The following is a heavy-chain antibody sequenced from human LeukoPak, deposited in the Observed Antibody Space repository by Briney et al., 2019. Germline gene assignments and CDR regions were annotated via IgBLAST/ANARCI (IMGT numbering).Heavy chain of an antibody. CDR1: GFTFISYG. Sequence: GGSLRLSCAASGFTFISYGMQWVRQAPGKGLVWVSRINTDGSSTSYADSVKGRFTVSRDNAKNTLYLQVNSLRAEDTAVYFCTRELPREVTLDYWGQGTLVTVSS. J-gene: IGHJ4*01. CDR2: INTDGSST. V-gene: IGHV3-74*01. D-gene: IGHD2-21*02. CDR3: TRELPREVTLDY.